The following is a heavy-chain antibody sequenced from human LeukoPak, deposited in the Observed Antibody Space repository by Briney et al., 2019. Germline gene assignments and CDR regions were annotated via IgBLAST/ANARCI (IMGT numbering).Heavy chain of an antibody. CDR1: GYSFTIYW. CDR3: ARGRKYCSSTSCYYFDY. D-gene: IGHD2-2*01. J-gene: IGHJ4*02. Sequence: GESLKISCKSSGYSFTIYWIGWVRQMPGKGLEWMGIILPGDSDTRYSPSFQGQVTISADKSISTAYLQRSSLKASDTAIYYCARGRKYCSSTSCYYFDYWGQGTLVTVPS. V-gene: IGHV5-51*01. CDR2: ILPGDSDT.